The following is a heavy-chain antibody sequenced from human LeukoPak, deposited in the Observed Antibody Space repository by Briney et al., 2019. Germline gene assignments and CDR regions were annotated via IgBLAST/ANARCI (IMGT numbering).Heavy chain of an antibody. Sequence: GGSLRLSCAASGFTFTTYAMNWVRQAPGKGLEWISSILTSDGNPYFADSVKGRLTISRDNSKNTVDLQMNSLRAEDTAVYYCARTSGWYPYFDYWGQGTLVTVSS. CDR2: ILTSDGNP. CDR1: GFTFTTYA. V-gene: IGHV3-23*01. CDR3: ARTSGWYPYFDY. D-gene: IGHD6-19*01. J-gene: IGHJ4*02.